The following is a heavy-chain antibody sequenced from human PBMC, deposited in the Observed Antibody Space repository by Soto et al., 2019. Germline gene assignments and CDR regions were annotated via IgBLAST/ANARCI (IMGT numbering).Heavy chain of an antibody. V-gene: IGHV4-4*02. D-gene: IGHD2-2*01. Sequence: QVQLQGSGPGLLKPSETLSLTCAVSGESISSGVWWVWVRQLPGEGLEWIVDIIHGGSTNYNPSLKSRATMAVDKSKKQFSLNLTSVTAADTALYNSARQAWTRLDCWGQGTLVAAPS. CDR3: ARQAWTRLDC. CDR2: IIHGGST. CDR1: GESISSGVW. J-gene: IGHJ4*02.